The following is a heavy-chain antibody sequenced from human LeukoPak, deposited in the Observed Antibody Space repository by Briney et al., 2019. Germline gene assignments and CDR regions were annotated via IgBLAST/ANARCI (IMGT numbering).Heavy chain of an antibody. Sequence: GGSLRLSCVASGVTLSSESMNWVRQAPGKGLEWISHSSSSTTNMYYADSVKGRFTISRDNTKNSLYLQLESLRDEDTAVYYCARGRDYAFDVWGQGTMVTGSS. V-gene: IGHV3-48*02. CDR3: ARGRDYAFDV. CDR1: GVTLSSES. D-gene: IGHD3-10*01. CDR2: SSSSTTNM. J-gene: IGHJ3*01.